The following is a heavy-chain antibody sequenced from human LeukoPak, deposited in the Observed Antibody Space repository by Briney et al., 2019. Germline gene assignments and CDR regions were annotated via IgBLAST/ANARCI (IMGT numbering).Heavy chain of an antibody. CDR2: ISSSGSTI. Sequence: GGSLRLSCAASGFTFSSYEMNWVRQAPGKGLEWVSYISSSGSTIYYADSVMGRFTISRDNAKNSLYLQMNSLRAEDTAVYYCARVARGDYYYYYMDVWGKGTTVTVSS. D-gene: IGHD3-10*01. CDR3: ARVARGDYYYYYMDV. V-gene: IGHV3-48*03. J-gene: IGHJ6*03. CDR1: GFTFSSYE.